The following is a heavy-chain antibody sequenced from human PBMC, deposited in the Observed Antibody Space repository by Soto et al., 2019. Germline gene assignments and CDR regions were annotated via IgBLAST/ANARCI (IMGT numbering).Heavy chain of an antibody. CDR1: GGSISSYY. CDR3: ARLDPYDAFDI. Sequence: PSETLSLTCTVSGGSISSYYWSWIRQPPGKGLEWIGYIYYSGRNNYNPSLKSRVNISVDTSKNQFSQKQSTVTAADTAVYYCARLDPYDAFDIWGQGTMVTVSS. V-gene: IGHV4-59*08. J-gene: IGHJ3*02. CDR2: IYYSGRN.